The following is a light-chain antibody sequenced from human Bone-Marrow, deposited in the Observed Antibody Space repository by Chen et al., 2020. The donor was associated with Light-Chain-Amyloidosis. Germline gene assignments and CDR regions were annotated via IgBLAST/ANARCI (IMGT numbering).Light chain of an antibody. V-gene: IGKV3-15*01. CDR1: QSISSD. CDR3: QLYNRWS. Sequence: EIVMTQSPATLSVSPGERATVSCRASQSISSDLAWYQQKPVQAPRLLMYDASTRATGVPARFSGSGSATEFTLTISSLQSEDFAVYYCQLYNRWSFGQGTK. J-gene: IGKJ1*01. CDR2: DAS.